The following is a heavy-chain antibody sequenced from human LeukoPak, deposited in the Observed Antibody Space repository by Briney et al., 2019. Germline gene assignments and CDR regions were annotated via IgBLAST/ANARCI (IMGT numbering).Heavy chain of an antibody. Sequence: GGSLRLSCAASGFTFSSYEMNWVRQAPGKGLEWVSYISSSGSTIYYADSVKGRFTISRDNAKNSLYLQMNSLRAEDTAVYYCARDCGGGSCYGPYDAFDIWGLGTMVTVSS. CDR2: ISSSGSTI. CDR1: GFTFSSYE. J-gene: IGHJ3*02. CDR3: ARDCGGGSCYGPYDAFDI. V-gene: IGHV3-48*03. D-gene: IGHD2-15*01.